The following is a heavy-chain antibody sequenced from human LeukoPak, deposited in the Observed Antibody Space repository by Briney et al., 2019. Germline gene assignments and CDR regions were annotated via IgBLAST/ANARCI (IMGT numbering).Heavy chain of an antibody. CDR2: MNASSGNT. V-gene: IGHV1-8*01. J-gene: IGHJ3*02. CDR1: GYSFTSYD. CDR3: ARAVGYTSGYYAFDI. D-gene: IGHD6-19*01. Sequence: ASVTVSCKASGYSFTSYDLNWVRQATGQGPAWMGWMNASSGNTGYAQEFQGTYTMTRNTSIRTAYMDLSSLRSEDTAVYYCARAVGYTSGYYAFDIWGQGTVVTVSS.